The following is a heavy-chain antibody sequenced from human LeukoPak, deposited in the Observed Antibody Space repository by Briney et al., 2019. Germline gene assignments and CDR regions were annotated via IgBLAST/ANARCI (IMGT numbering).Heavy chain of an antibody. D-gene: IGHD5-12*01. J-gene: IGHJ5*02. CDR3: ARDLGLRGST. Sequence: GGSLRLSCEASGLTFSNSWMHWVRQIPGKGLVWVSRMYGDMRDISYANSVKGRFTISRDNAKNTVYLQMNSLRGEDTAVYYCARDLGLRGSTWGQGTLVTVSS. V-gene: IGHV3-74*01. CDR2: MYGDMRDI. CDR1: GLTFSNSW.